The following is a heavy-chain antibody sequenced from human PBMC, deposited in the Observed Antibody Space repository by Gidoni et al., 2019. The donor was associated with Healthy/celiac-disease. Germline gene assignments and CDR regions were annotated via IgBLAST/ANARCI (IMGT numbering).Heavy chain of an antibody. CDR1: GGSISSYY. CDR2: IYYSGST. D-gene: IGHD4-17*01. CDR3: ARERNPYYGDYGAFDY. J-gene: IGHJ4*02. Sequence: QVQLQESGPGLVKPSETLSLTCTVSGGSISSYYWSWIRQRPGKGLEWIGYIYYSGSTNYNPSLKSRVTISVDTSKNQFSLKLSSVTAADTAVYYCARERNPYYGDYGAFDYWGQGTLVTVSS. V-gene: IGHV4-59*01.